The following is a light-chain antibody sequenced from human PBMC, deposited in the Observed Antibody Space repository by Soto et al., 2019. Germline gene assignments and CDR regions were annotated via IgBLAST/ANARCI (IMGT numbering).Light chain of an antibody. CDR1: SSDVGGYDY. Sequence: QSALTQPASVSGSPGQSITISCTGTSSDVGGYDYVSWYQHHPGKAPKLMIYEVSNRPSGVSNRFSGSKSGNTASLTISGLQAEDEADYYCFAFTTSYTHVFGTGTKLTVL. J-gene: IGLJ1*01. V-gene: IGLV2-14*01. CDR3: FAFTTSYTHV. CDR2: EVS.